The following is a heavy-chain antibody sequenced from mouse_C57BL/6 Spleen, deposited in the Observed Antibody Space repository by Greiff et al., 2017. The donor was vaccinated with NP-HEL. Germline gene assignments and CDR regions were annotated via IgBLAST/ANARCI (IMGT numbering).Heavy chain of an antibody. J-gene: IGHJ2*02. CDR1: GYTFSNYW. CDR2: MNPSSIYT. D-gene: IGHD1-1*01. Sequence: VQLQQSGAELAKPGASVKLSCKASGYTFSNYWMHWVKQSPGQGLEWIGYMNPSSIYTKYNQKFKDKATLTEDKSSSTAYMQLSSLTFEDSAVYFCARSGGILRNFDYWGQGTSLTVSS. CDR3: ARSGGILRNFDY. V-gene: IGHV1-7*01.